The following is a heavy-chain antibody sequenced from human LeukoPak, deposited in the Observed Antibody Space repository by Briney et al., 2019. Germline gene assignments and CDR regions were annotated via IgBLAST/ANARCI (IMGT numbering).Heavy chain of an antibody. D-gene: IGHD2-8*01. Sequence: PSETLSLTCTVSGGSISSGGYYWSWIRQHPGKGLEWIGYIYYSGSTYYNPSLKSRVTISVDTSKNQFSLKLSSVTAADTAVYYCARAGSQLEPYCTNGVCFNFDYWGQGTLVTVSS. CDR3: ARAGSQLEPYCTNGVCFNFDY. J-gene: IGHJ4*02. CDR1: GGSISSGGYY. V-gene: IGHV4-31*03. CDR2: IYYSGST.